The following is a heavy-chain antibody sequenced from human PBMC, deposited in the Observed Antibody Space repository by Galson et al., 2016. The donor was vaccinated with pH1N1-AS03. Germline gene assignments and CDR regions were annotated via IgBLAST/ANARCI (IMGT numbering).Heavy chain of an antibody. CDR1: GDSMNSHF. CDR3: ARGELVIGGGNNWLDP. V-gene: IGHV4-4*07. D-gene: IGHD2/OR15-2a*01. Sequence: LSLTCTVSGDSMNSHFWNWIRQPAGKGPEWIGRISTSGRTKYNTSLWSRLALSIDTSRNRFSLRPASVTAADTAIYYCARGELVIGGGNNWLDPWGQGILVTVSS. CDR2: ISTSGRT. J-gene: IGHJ5*02.